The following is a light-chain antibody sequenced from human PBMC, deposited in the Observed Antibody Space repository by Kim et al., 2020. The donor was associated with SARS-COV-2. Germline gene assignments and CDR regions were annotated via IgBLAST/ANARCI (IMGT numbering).Light chain of an antibody. CDR1: SANIGAGYD. J-gene: IGLJ3*02. CDR3: QSYDSSLSGWV. CDR2: GNS. Sequence: RGTISGPGSSANIGAGYDVHWYQQLPGTAPNLLIYGNSNRPSGVPDRFSGSKSGTSASLAITGLQAEDEADYYCQSYDSSLSGWVFGGGTQLTVL. V-gene: IGLV1-40*01.